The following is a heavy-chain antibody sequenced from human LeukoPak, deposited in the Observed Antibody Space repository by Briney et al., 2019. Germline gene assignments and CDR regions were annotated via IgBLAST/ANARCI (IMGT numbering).Heavy chain of an antibody. CDR3: ARAGIAAAGGFNWFDP. J-gene: IGHJ5*02. CDR2: ISAYNGNT. Sequence: ASVKVSCKASGYTFTSYGISWVRQAPGQGLEWMGWISAYNGNTNYAQKLQGRVTLTTDTSTSTAYMELRSLRSDDTAVYYCARAGIAAAGGFNWFDPWGQGTLVTVSS. CDR1: GYTFTSYG. V-gene: IGHV1-18*01. D-gene: IGHD6-13*01.